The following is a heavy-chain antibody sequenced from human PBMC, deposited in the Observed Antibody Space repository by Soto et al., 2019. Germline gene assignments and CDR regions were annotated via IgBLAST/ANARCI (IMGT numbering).Heavy chain of an antibody. CDR2: ISAYNGNT. V-gene: IGHV1-18*04. CDR1: GYTFTSYG. Sequence: ASVKVSCKASGYTFTSYGISWVRQAPGQGPEWMGWISAYNGNTNYAQKLQGRVTMTTDTSTSTAYMELRSLRSDDTAVYYCARDYIAVAGTGYYYYYGMDVWGQGTTVTVSS. CDR3: ARDYIAVAGTGYYYYYGMDV. J-gene: IGHJ6*02. D-gene: IGHD6-19*01.